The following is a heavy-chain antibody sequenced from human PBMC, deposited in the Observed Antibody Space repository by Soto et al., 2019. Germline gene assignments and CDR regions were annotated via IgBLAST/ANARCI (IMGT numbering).Heavy chain of an antibody. CDR2: IYSGGTT. J-gene: IGHJ6*02. Sequence: PGGSLRLSCAASGFNVSSNYMTWFRQAPGKGLEWVSVIYSGGTTYYADSVKGRFTISRHNSKNTAYLQMNSLRAEDTAVYYCARGRFCSGGTCPPYYGMDVWGQGTTVTVSS. CDR1: GFNVSSNY. V-gene: IGHV3-53*04. CDR3: ARGRFCSGGTCPPYYGMDV. D-gene: IGHD2-15*01.